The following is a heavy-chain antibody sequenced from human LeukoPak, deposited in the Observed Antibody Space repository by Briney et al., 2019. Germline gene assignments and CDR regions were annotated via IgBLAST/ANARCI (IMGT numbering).Heavy chain of an antibody. CDR2: INYSGST. CDR3: AREDPDHSSSPDAFDI. V-gene: IGHV4-34*01. D-gene: IGHD6-6*01. Sequence: SETLSLTCAVYGGSFSGYHWSWIRQPPGKGLEWIGEINYSGSTNYNPSLKSRVTISVDTSKNQFSLKLSSVTAADTAVYYCAREDPDHSSSPDAFDIWGQGTMVTVSS. J-gene: IGHJ3*02. CDR1: GGSFSGYH.